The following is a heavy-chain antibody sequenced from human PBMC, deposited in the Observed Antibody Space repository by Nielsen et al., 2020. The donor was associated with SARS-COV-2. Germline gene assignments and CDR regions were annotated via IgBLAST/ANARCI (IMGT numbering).Heavy chain of an antibody. Sequence: GGSLRLSCAASGFTFSSYAMHWVRQAPGKGLEWVAVISYDGSNKYYADSVKGRFTISRDNAKNSLYLQMNSLRAEDTAVYYCASLYDYGMDVWGQGTTVTVSS. J-gene: IGHJ6*02. CDR3: ASLYDYGMDV. D-gene: IGHD2/OR15-2a*01. V-gene: IGHV3-30-3*01. CDR1: GFTFSSYA. CDR2: ISYDGSNK.